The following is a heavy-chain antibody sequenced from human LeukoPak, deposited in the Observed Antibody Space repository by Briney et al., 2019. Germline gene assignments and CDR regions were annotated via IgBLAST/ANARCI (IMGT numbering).Heavy chain of an antibody. CDR3: ARVDSGYVPDY. J-gene: IGHJ4*02. CDR2: ISAYNGNT. CDR1: GYSFTDYG. D-gene: IGHD5-12*01. V-gene: IGHV1-18*01. Sequence: ASVKVSCKASGYSFTDYGISWVRQAPGQGLEWMGWISAYNGNTNYAQKLQGRVTMTTDTSTSTAYMELRSLRSDDTAVYYCARVDSGYVPDYWGQGTLVTVSS.